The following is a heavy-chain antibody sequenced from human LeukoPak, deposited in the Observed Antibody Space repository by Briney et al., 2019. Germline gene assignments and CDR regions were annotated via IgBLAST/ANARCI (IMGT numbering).Heavy chain of an antibody. CDR1: GSTFSSYD. J-gene: IGHJ4*02. V-gene: IGHV3-23*01. CDR2: FGGSGTST. D-gene: IGHD2-15*01. CDR3: AKGSSCDY. Sequence: PSGGSLRLSCAASGSTFSSYDMTWVRQAPGKGLEWVSTFGGSGTSTYYADSVKGRFTISRDNSKNTLYLQMNGLRAEDTAVYYCAKGSSCDYWGQGTLVTVSS.